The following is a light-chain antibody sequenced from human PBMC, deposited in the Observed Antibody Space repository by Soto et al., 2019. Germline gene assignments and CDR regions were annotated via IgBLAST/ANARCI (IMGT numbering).Light chain of an antibody. J-gene: IGLJ3*02. CDR1: SSDVGGYNY. Sequence: ALTQPASVSGSPGQSITISCTGTSSDVGGYNYVSWYQQHPGKAPKLMIYQVSNRPSGVSNRFSGSKSGNTASLTISGLQAEDEADYYCSSYTSSSTRVFGGGTKLTVL. CDR2: QVS. CDR3: SSYTSSSTRV. V-gene: IGLV2-14*01.